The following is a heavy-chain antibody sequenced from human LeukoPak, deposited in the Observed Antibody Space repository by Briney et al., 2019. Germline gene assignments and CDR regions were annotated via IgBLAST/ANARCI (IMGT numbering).Heavy chain of an antibody. D-gene: IGHD3-22*01. CDR3: ARLPSGYLWGD. CDR2: IYYGGST. Sequence: SETLSLTCAVSGGSISSSSYYWGWIRQPPGKGLEWIGSIYYGGSTYYNPSLKSRVTISVDTSKNQFSLKLSSVTAADTAVYYCARLPSGYLWGDWGQGTLVTVSS. CDR1: GGSISSSSYY. J-gene: IGHJ4*02. V-gene: IGHV4-39*01.